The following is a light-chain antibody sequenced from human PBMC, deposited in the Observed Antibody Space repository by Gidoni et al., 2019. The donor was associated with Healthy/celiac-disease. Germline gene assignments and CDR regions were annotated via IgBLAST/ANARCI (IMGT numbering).Light chain of an antibody. V-gene: IGLV2-14*01. Sequence: QSALTLPVSVSGSPGQSITISCTGTSSDVGGYNYVSWYQQHPGKAPKLMIYEVSNRPSGVSNRFSGSKSGNTASLTISGLQAEDEADYYCSSYTSSSTYVFGTGTKVTVL. J-gene: IGLJ1*01. CDR1: SSDVGGYNY. CDR3: SSYTSSSTYV. CDR2: EVS.